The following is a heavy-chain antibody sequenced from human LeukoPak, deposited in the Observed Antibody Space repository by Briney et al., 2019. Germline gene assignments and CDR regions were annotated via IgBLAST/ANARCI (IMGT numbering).Heavy chain of an antibody. J-gene: IGHJ4*01. CDR2: IDEAGKDR. CDR1: GFTIDSFY. Sequence: GGSLRLSCVASGFTIDSFYMSWVRQAPGKGLEWVANIDEAGKDRYYADSVKGRFTISRDNTKNSVFLDMTSLRVEATATYFCARASPGVVFNYFDYWGQGALVPVSS. V-gene: IGHV3-7*01. D-gene: IGHD2-15*01. CDR3: ARASPGVVFNYFDY.